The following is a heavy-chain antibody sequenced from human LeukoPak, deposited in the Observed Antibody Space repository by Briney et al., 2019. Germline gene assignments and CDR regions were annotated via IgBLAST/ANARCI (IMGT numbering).Heavy chain of an antibody. D-gene: IGHD2-2*01. J-gene: IGHJ6*02. Sequence: ASVKVSCKASGYTFTSYYMHWVRQAPGQGLEWMGIINPSGGSTSYAQKFQGRVTMTRGTSTSTVYMELSSLRSEDTAVYYCARDSPVVPAAIFYYYYGMDVWGQGTTVTVSS. V-gene: IGHV1-46*01. CDR1: GYTFTSYY. CDR3: ARDSPVVPAAIFYYYYGMDV. CDR2: INPSGGST.